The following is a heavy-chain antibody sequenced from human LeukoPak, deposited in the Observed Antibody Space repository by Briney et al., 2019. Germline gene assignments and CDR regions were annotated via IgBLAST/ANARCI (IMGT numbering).Heavy chain of an antibody. J-gene: IGHJ4*02. CDR1: GYTFTGYY. CDR3: ARGRGVEYSSSYYFDY. Sequence: ASVKVSCKASGYTFTGYYMHWVRQAPGQGLEWMGWINPNSGGTNYAQKFQGRVTMTRDTSISTAYMELSSLRSEDTAVYYCARGRGVEYSSSYYFDYWGQGTLVTVSS. D-gene: IGHD6-6*01. V-gene: IGHV1-2*02. CDR2: INPNSGGT.